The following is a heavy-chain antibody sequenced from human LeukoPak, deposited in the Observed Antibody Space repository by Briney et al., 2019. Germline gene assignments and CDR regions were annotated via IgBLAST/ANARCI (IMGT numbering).Heavy chain of an antibody. CDR3: ARHFYCSGGSCYPFSP. Sequence: GESLKISCKGSGYNFTSYWIGWVRQMPGKGLEGMGIIYPGDSDTRYSPSFQGQVTISADKSISTAYLQWSSLKASDTAMYYCARHFYCSGGSCYPFSPWGQGTLVTVSS. D-gene: IGHD2-15*01. CDR1: GYNFTSYW. CDR2: IYPGDSDT. J-gene: IGHJ5*02. V-gene: IGHV5-51*01.